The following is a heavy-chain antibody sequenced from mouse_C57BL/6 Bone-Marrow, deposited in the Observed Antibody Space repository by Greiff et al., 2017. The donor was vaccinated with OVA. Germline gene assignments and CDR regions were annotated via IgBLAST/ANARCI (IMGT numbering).Heavy chain of an antibody. CDR2: IDPSDSYT. CDR3: ARNVDYYGSSYGYFDV. Sequence: VQLQQPGAELVMPGASVKLSCKASGYTFTSYWMHWVKQRPGQGLEWIGEIDPSDSYTNYNQKFKGKSTLTVDKSSSTAYLQLSSLTSEDSAVYYSARNVDYYGSSYGYFDVWGTGTTVTVSS. J-gene: IGHJ1*03. D-gene: IGHD1-1*01. CDR1: GYTFTSYW. V-gene: IGHV1-69*01.